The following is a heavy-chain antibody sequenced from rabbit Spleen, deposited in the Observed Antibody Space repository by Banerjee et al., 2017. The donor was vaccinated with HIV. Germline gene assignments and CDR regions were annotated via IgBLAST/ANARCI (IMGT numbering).Heavy chain of an antibody. CDR1: RFSFSDRDV. V-gene: IGHV1S45*01. D-gene: IGHD1-1*01. CDR3: ARDLVGVIGWNFYL. Sequence: QEQLVESGGGLVQPEGSLTLTCKASRFSFSDRDVMCWVRQAPGKGLEWIACINASTGKPVYATWASGRFTISRTSSTTVTLRMTSLTAADRATYSCARDLVGVIGWNFYLWGQGTLVTVS. CDR2: INASTGKP. J-gene: IGHJ4*01.